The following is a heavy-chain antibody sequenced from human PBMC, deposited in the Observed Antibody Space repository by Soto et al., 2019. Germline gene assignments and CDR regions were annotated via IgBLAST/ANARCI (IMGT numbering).Heavy chain of an antibody. V-gene: IGHV3-7*01. J-gene: IGHJ4*02. CDR2: IKQDGSEK. CDR1: GFTFSSYW. CDR3: ARDRGSSSWYFDD. Sequence: GGSLRLSCAASGFTFSSYWMSWVRQAPGKGLEWVANIKQDGSEKYYVDSVKGRFTISRDNAKNSLYLQMNSLRAEDTAVYYCARDRGSSSWYFDDWGQGTLVTVSS. D-gene: IGHD6-6*01.